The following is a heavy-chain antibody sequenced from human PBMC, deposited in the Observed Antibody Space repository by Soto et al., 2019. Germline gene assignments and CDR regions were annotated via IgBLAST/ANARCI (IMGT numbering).Heavy chain of an antibody. V-gene: IGHV1-69*12. CDR1: GSTFSSYA. CDR3: ARRYCSGGSCYQYYYGMDV. D-gene: IGHD2-15*01. J-gene: IGHJ6*02. Sequence: QVQLVQSGAEVKKPGSSVKVSCKASGSTFSSYAISWVRQAPGQGLEWMGGIIPIFGTANYAQKVQGRVTITADESTSTAYMELSSLRSEDTAVYYCARRYCSGGSCYQYYYGMDVWGQGTTVTVSS. CDR2: IIPIFGTA.